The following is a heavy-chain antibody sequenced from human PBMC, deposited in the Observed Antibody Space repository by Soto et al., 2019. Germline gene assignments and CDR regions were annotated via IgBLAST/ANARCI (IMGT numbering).Heavy chain of an antibody. CDR2: IYYSGST. Sequence: SETLSLTCTVSGGSISSGGYYWSWIRQHPGKGLEWIGYIYYSGSTYYNPSLKSRVTISVDTSKNQFSLKLSSVTAADTAVYYCARYTSNWYLDPWGQGTLVTVSS. CDR3: ARYTSNWYLDP. CDR1: GGSISSGGYY. V-gene: IGHV4-31*03. D-gene: IGHD6-13*01. J-gene: IGHJ5*02.